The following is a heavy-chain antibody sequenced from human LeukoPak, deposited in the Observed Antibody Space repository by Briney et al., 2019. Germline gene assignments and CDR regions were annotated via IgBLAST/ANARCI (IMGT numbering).Heavy chain of an antibody. V-gene: IGHV3-23*01. Sequence: GGSLRLSCAASGFTFTSYSMNWVRQAPGKGLEWVSTISGGGGSTYYADSVKGRFTISRDNSKNTLYLQVNSLRAEDTAVYYCAKGGKWDVAPFDYWGQGTLVTVSS. J-gene: IGHJ4*02. CDR2: ISGGGGST. CDR1: GFTFTSYS. D-gene: IGHD1-26*01. CDR3: AKGGKWDVAPFDY.